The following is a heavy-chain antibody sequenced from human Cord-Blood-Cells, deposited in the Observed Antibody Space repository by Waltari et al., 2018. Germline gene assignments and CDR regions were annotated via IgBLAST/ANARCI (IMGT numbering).Heavy chain of an antibody. CDR2: SNAGNGNT. CDR3: ARDSARHDDYYGMDV. Sequence: QVQLVQSGAEVKKPGASVKVSCKASGYTFTSYAMHWVRQAPGQRLEWMGWSNAGNGNTKYSQKFQGRVTMTRDTSASTAYMELSSLRSEDTAVYYCARDSARHDDYYGMDVWGQGTTVTVSS. CDR1: GYTFTSYA. V-gene: IGHV1-3*01. J-gene: IGHJ6*02. D-gene: IGHD6-6*01.